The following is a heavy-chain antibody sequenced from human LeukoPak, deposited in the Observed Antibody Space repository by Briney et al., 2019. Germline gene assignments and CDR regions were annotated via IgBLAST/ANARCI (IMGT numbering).Heavy chain of an antibody. J-gene: IGHJ6*03. CDR1: GYTFTSYA. CDR3: ARAVGTGLFYYFYIDV. D-gene: IGHD1-1*01. V-gene: IGHV7-4-1*02. CDR2: INTNTGNP. Sequence: ASVKVSCKASGYTFTSYAMNWVRQAPGQGLEWMGWINTNTGNPTYAQGFTGRFVFSLDTSVSTAYLQISSLETEDTAVYYCARAVGTGLFYYFYIDVWGKGTTVTVSS.